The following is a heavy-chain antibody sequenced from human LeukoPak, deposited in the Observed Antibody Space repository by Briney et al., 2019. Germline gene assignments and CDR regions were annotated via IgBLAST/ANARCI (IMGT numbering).Heavy chain of an antibody. CDR1: GFTFGDYA. CDR3: TSRSSYYDYVWGSYRSPQLVDY. CDR2: IRSKAYGGTT. Sequence: GGSLRLCCTASGFTFGDYAMSSVRQAPGKGLEWVGFIRSKAYGGTTEYAASVKGRFTISRDDSKSIAYLQMNSLKTEDTDVYYCTSRSSYYDYVWGSYRSPQLVDYWGQGTLVTVSS. D-gene: IGHD3-16*02. J-gene: IGHJ4*02. V-gene: IGHV3-49*04.